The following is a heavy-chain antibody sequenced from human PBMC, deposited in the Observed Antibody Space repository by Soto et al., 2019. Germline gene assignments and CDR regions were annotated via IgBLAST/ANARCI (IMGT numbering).Heavy chain of an antibody. D-gene: IGHD6-19*01. CDR3: ARGAKGAGRFDY. V-gene: IGHV4-31*03. CDR1: GGSISSGGYY. J-gene: IGHJ4*02. Sequence: QVQLQESGPGLVKPSQTLSLTGTVSGGSISSGGYYWSWIRQHPVKGLEWIGYIYYSGSTYSNPSINSRVTIAVDTSKNLFSLKLSSVTAADTAVYYCARGAKGAGRFDYWGQGTLVTVSS. CDR2: IYYSGST.